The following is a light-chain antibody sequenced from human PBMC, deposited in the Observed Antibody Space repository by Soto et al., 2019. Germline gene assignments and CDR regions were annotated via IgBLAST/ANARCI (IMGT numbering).Light chain of an antibody. CDR3: AAWDDNLNAYV. Sequence: QAVVTQPPSTSSTPGQTVTISCSGSTSNIGTFYVYWYQHLPGTAPKLLIYIGDQRASGVSDRFSASKSGTSASLAISGLRSDDEADYYCAAWDDNLNAYVFGSGTKLTV. CDR2: IGD. CDR1: TSNIGTFY. J-gene: IGLJ1*01. V-gene: IGLV1-47*02.